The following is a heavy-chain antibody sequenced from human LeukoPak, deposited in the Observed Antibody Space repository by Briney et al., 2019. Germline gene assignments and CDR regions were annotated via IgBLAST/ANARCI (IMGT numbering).Heavy chain of an antibody. CDR1: GGSFSGYY. D-gene: IGHD5-24*01. CDR2: INHSGST. Sequence: SETLSLTCAVYGGSFSGYYWSWIRQPPGKGLEWIGEINHSGSTNYNSSLKSRVTISVDTSKNQFSLSLTSVTAADTAVYYCARVRTDGPTMSAFDIWGQGTMVTVSS. V-gene: IGHV4-34*01. J-gene: IGHJ3*02. CDR3: ARVRTDGPTMSAFDI.